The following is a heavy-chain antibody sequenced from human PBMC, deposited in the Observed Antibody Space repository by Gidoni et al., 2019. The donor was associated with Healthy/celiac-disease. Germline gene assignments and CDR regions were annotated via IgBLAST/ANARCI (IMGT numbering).Heavy chain of an antibody. V-gene: IGHV3-23*01. CDR2: ISGSGGST. J-gene: IGHJ5*02. D-gene: IGHD6-19*01. CDR1: GFTFSSHA. CDR3: AKGSIAVAGTLPRSYNWFDP. Sequence: EVQLLESGGGLVQPGGSLRLSCADSGFTFSSHAILWVRQAPGKGLEWVSAISGSGGSTYYADSVKGRFTISRDNSKNTLYLQMNSLRAEDTAVYYCAKGSIAVAGTLPRSYNWFDPWGQGTLVTVSS.